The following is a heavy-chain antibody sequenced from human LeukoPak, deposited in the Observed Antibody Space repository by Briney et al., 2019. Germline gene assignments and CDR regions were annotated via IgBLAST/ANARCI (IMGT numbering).Heavy chain of an antibody. J-gene: IGHJ4*02. Sequence: GGSLRLSXAASGFTFSSYWMHWVRQTPGKGLVWVSRINSDGSSTVSAGSVKGRFTISRDNAMNTLYLQMNSLRAEDTAVYYCARDLRSPSDTNIAIDYWGQGTLVTVSS. CDR3: ARDLRSPSDTNIAIDY. CDR1: GFTFSSYW. V-gene: IGHV3-74*01. CDR2: INSDGSST.